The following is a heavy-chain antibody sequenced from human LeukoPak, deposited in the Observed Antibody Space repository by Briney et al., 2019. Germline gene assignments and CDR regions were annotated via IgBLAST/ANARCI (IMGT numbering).Heavy chain of an antibody. CDR1: GGSISSGSYY. Sequence: SQTLSLTCTVSGGSISSGSYYWSWIRQPAGKGLEWIGRIYTSGSTNYNPSLKSRVTISVDTSKNQFSLKLSSVTAADTAVYYCARGARDSSGYYYPFDYWGQGTLVTVSS. J-gene: IGHJ4*02. D-gene: IGHD3-22*01. CDR2: IYTSGST. CDR3: ARGARDSSGYYYPFDY. V-gene: IGHV4-61*02.